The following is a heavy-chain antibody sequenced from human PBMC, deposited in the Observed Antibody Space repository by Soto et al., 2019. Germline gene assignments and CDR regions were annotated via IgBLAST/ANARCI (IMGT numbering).Heavy chain of an antibody. J-gene: IGHJ6*02. CDR1: GFTFDNYA. D-gene: IGHD3-10*01. V-gene: IGHV3-23*01. Sequence: PGGSLRLSCAASGFTFDNYAMHWVRQAPGKGLEWVSGISGSGGSTYYADSVKGRFTISRDNSKNTLYLQMNSLRAEDTAVYYCVALLWSDPNYYYGMDVWGQGTTVTVSS. CDR3: VALLWSDPNYYYGMDV. CDR2: ISGSGGST.